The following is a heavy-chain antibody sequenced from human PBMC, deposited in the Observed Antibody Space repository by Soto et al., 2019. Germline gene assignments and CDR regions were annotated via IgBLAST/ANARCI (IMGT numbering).Heavy chain of an antibody. CDR2: ISGSGTPT. CDR3: ARYIPGVRYYGMDV. J-gene: IGHJ6*02. D-gene: IGHD2-2*01. Sequence: GGSLRLSCAASGGTFSSYAMSWVRQAPGKGLEWVSAISGSGTPTYYADSVKGRFTISRDNSGNTLFLEMYSLRAEDTAVYYCARYIPGVRYYGMDVWGQGTTVTVSS. V-gene: IGHV3-23*01. CDR1: GGTFSSYA.